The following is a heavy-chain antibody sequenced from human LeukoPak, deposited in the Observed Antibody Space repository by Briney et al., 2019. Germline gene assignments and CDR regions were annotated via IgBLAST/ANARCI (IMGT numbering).Heavy chain of an antibody. CDR1: GFTFSSYE. CDR3: AKVLWFGELFPIDY. CDR2: ISSSGSTI. J-gene: IGHJ4*02. Sequence: PGGSLRLSCAASGFTFSSYEMNWVRQAPGKGLEWVSYISSSGSTIYYADSVKGRFTISRDNSNNTLYLQMNSLRAEDTAVYYCAKVLWFGELFPIDYWGQGTLVTVSS. D-gene: IGHD3-10*01. V-gene: IGHV3-48*03.